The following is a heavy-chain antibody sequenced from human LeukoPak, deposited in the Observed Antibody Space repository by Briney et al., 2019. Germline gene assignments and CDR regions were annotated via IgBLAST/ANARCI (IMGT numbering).Heavy chain of an antibody. V-gene: IGHV4-4*02. Sequence: SGTLSLTCAVSGGSISSRNWWSWVRQPPGKGLEWIGEIYHGGSINYNPSLKSRVTISVDKSKNQFSLKLSSVTAADTAMYYCAKSNGYGLIDYWGQGTLVTVSS. CDR1: GGSISSRNW. CDR3: AKSNGYGLIDY. CDR2: IYHGGSI. J-gene: IGHJ4*02. D-gene: IGHD5-12*01.